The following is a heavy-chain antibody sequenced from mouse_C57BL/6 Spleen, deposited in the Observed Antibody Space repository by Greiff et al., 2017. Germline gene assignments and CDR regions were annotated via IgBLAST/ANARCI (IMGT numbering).Heavy chain of an antibody. CDR3: ARQLSGTDAMDY. CDR2: ISSGGSYT. D-gene: IGHD1-1*02. CDR1: GFTFSSYG. V-gene: IGHV5-6*01. J-gene: IGHJ4*01. Sequence: EVQLVESGGDLVKPGGSLKLSCAASGFTFSSYGMSWVRQTPDKRLEWVATISSGGSYTYYPDSVKGRFTISRDNAKNTLYLQMSSLKSEDTAMYYCARQLSGTDAMDYWGQGTSVTVSS.